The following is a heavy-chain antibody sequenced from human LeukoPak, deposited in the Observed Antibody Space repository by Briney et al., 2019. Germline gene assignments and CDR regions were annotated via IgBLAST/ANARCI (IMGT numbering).Heavy chain of an antibody. V-gene: IGHV3-7*01. CDR3: ASRMGLFYDFWSH. CDR1: GFTFSSYW. J-gene: IGHJ4*02. CDR2: IKQDGSEK. Sequence: GGSLRLSCAASGFTFSSYWMSWVRQAPGKGLEWVANIKQDGSEKYYVDSVKGRFTISRDNAKNSLYLQMNSLRAEDTAVYYCASRMGLFYDFWSHWGQGTLVTVSS. D-gene: IGHD3-3*01.